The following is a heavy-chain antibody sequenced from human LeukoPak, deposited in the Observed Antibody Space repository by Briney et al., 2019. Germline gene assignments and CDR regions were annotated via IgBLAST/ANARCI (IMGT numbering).Heavy chain of an antibody. Sequence: GGSLRLSCTVSGFTVSSNSMSWVRQAPGKGLEWVSAISGSGGSTYYADSVKGRFTISRDNSKNTLYLQMNSLRAEDTAVYYCAKTRSPMFHGSGSPEVYYYYMDVWGKGTTVTISS. CDR3: AKTRSPMFHGSGSPEVYYYYMDV. D-gene: IGHD3-10*01. CDR1: GFTVSSNS. V-gene: IGHV3-23*01. J-gene: IGHJ6*03. CDR2: ISGSGGST.